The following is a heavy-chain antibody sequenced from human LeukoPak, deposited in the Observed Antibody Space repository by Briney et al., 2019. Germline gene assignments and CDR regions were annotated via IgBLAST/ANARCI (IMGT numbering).Heavy chain of an antibody. Sequence: GGSLRLSCAASGFTFSSYWMSWVRQAPGKGLEWVANIKQDGSEKYYVDSVRGRFTISRDNAKNPLYLQMNSLRSEDTAVYYCARALESGGRYDTSGFYWGHGTLVTVSS. CDR2: IKQDGSEK. J-gene: IGHJ4*01. D-gene: IGHD3-22*01. V-gene: IGHV3-7*03. CDR3: ARALESGGRYDTSGFY. CDR1: GFTFSSYW.